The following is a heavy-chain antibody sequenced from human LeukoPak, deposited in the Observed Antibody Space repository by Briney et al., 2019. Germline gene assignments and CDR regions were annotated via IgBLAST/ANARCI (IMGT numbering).Heavy chain of an antibody. J-gene: IGHJ4*02. Sequence: GGSLRLSCAASGFTFSGYSMNWVRQAPGKGLEWVSYISSSSSTIYYAHSVKGRFTISRDNAKNSLYLQMNSLRAEDTAVFYCLSGSGHCGQGTLVTVSS. CDR2: ISSSSSTI. D-gene: IGHD3-10*01. V-gene: IGHV3-48*04. CDR1: GFTFSGYS. CDR3: LSGSGH.